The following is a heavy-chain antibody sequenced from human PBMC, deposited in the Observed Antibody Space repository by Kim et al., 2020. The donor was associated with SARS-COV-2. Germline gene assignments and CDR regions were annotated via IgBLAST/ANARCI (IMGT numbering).Heavy chain of an antibody. Sequence: YSPSFQGQVTISADKSISTAYLQWSSLKASDTAMYYCARLVSSGWYGMDVWGQGTTVTVSS. CDR3: ARLVSSGWYGMDV. D-gene: IGHD6-19*01. V-gene: IGHV5-51*01. J-gene: IGHJ6*02.